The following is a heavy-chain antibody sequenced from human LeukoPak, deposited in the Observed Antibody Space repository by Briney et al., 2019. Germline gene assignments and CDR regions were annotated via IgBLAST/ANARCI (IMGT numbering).Heavy chain of an antibody. V-gene: IGHV3-74*01. Sequence: GGSLRLSCAASGFTFKNYWMHWVRQAPGKGLVWVSRINSDGSSTNYADSVKGRFTISRDNAKNTLYLQMNSLRAEDTAVYYCARDSGWGTGFDDWGQGTLVTVSS. J-gene: IGHJ4*02. CDR3: ARDSGWGTGFDD. D-gene: IGHD6-19*01. CDR2: INSDGSST. CDR1: GFTFKNYW.